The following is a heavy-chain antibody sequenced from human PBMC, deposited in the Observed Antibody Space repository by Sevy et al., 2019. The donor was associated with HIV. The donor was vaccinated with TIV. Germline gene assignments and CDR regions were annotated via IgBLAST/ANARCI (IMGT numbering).Heavy chain of an antibody. CDR1: GGSISSGSYY. Sequence: SETLSLTCTVSGGSISSGSYYWSWIRQPAGKGLEWIGRIYTSGSTNYNPSLKSRVTISVDTSKNQFSLKLSSVTAADTAVYYCARDPTYYYDSSGFPDYWGQGTLVTVSS. CDR2: IYTSGST. J-gene: IGHJ4*02. D-gene: IGHD3-22*01. CDR3: ARDPTYYYDSSGFPDY. V-gene: IGHV4-61*02.